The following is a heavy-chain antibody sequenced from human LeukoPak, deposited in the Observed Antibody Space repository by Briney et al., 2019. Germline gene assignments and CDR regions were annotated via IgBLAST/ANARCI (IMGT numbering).Heavy chain of an antibody. D-gene: IGHD4-17*01. V-gene: IGHV4-30-4*01. CDR2: IYYSGST. CDR1: GGSISSGDYY. J-gene: IGHJ4*02. Sequence: SETLSLTCTVSGGSISSGDYYWSWIRQPPGKGLEWIGYIYYSGSTYYNPSLKSRVTISVDTSKNQFSLKLSSVTAADTAVYYCARVTLGTVTTPFDYWGQGTLVTVPS. CDR3: ARVTLGTVTTPFDY.